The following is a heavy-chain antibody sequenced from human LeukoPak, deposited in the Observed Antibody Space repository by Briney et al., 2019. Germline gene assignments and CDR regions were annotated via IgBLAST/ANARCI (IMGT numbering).Heavy chain of an antibody. CDR2: INHSGST. D-gene: IGHD6-6*01. V-gene: IGHV4-34*01. Sequence: SETLSLTCAVYGGSFSGYYWSWIRQPPGKGLEWIGEINHSGSTNYKPSLKRRVTISVDTSKNQFCRNLSSVTAAETAVYYCVRVGEQLVYWYFDLWGRGTLVTVSS. J-gene: IGHJ2*01. CDR1: GGSFSGYY. CDR3: VRVGEQLVYWYFDL.